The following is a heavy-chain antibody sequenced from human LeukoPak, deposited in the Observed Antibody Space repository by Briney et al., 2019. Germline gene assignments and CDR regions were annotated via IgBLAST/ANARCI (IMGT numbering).Heavy chain of an antibody. Sequence: SETLSLTCAVYGGSFSGYYWSWIRQPPGKGLEWIGEINHSGSTNYNPSLKSRVTISVDTSKNQFSLKLSSVTAADTAVYYCAAGGSSGWYLDRWFDPWGQGTLVTVSS. CDR2: INHSGST. D-gene: IGHD6-19*01. CDR1: GGSFSGYY. J-gene: IGHJ5*02. V-gene: IGHV4-34*01. CDR3: AAGGSSGWYLDRWFDP.